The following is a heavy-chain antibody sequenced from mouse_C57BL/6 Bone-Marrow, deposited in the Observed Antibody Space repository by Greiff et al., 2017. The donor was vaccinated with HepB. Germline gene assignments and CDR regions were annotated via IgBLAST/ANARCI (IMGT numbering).Heavy chain of an antibody. CDR2: IYPRSGNT. Sequence: QLQQSGAELARPGASVKLSCKASGYTFTSYGISWVKQRTGQGLEWIGEIYPRSGNTYYNEKFKGKATLTADKSSSTAYMELRSLTSEDSAVYFCARGGAMDYWGQGTSVTVSS. J-gene: IGHJ4*01. V-gene: IGHV1-81*01. CDR1: GYTFTSYG. D-gene: IGHD1-1*02. CDR3: ARGGAMDY.